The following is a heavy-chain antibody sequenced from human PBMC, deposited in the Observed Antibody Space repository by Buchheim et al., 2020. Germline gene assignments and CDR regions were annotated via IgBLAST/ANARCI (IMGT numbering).Heavy chain of an antibody. Sequence: QVQLVQSGAEVKKPGASVKVSCKASGYTFTGYYMHWVRQAPGQGLEWMGWINPNSGGTNYAQKFQGRVTMTRDRSISTAYMELSRLRSDDTAVYYCARDGWYYDFWSGYPPGPRRYGMDVWGQGTT. CDR2: INPNSGGT. V-gene: IGHV1-2*02. J-gene: IGHJ6*02. CDR1: GYTFTGYY. D-gene: IGHD3-3*01. CDR3: ARDGWYYDFWSGYPPGPRRYGMDV.